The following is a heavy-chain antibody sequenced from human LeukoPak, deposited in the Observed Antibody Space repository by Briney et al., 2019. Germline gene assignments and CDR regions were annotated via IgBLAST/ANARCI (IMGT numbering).Heavy chain of an antibody. V-gene: IGHV3-7*04. CDR1: GFSFSSYW. D-gene: IGHD6-13*01. J-gene: IGHJ5*02. CDR2: IKQDGSEK. CDR3: ARGHSSSPNWFDP. Sequence: GGSLRLSCAASGFSFSSYWMSWVRQAPGKGLEWVASIKQDGSEKYYVDSVKGRFTISRDNAKNSLYLQMNSLRAEDTAVYYCARGHSSSPNWFDPWGQGTLVTVSS.